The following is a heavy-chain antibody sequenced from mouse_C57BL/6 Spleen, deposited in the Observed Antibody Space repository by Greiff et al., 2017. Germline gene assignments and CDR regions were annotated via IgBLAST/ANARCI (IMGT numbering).Heavy chain of an antibody. J-gene: IGHJ3*01. CDR3: AQDRGVNFAWFAY. CDR1: GYTFTSYW. D-gene: IGHD1-3*01. Sequence: VQLQQPGAELVKPGASVTLSCKASGYTFTSYWMHWVKQRPGKGLEWIGMIHPNSGSTNYNEKFKSKATLTVDKSSSTAYMQLSSLTSEDAAVYYCAQDRGVNFAWFAYWGQGTLVTVSA. V-gene: IGHV1-64*01. CDR2: IHPNSGST.